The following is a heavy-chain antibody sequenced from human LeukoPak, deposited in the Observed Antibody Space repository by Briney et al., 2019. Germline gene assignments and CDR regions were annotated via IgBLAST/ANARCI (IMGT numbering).Heavy chain of an antibody. D-gene: IGHD3-16*01. Sequence: SESLSLTCTVYTHLISLGSWGCIRQSPENGLEWIGYVYYSGTTNYNPSLTSRVTISVDTSKNQFSLKLDSVTAGDTAVYYCATSYYDYDRCDYWGQGVLVTVSS. CDR2: VYYSGTT. CDR3: ATSYYDYDRCDY. J-gene: IGHJ4*02. CDR1: THLISLGS. V-gene: IGHV4-59*13.